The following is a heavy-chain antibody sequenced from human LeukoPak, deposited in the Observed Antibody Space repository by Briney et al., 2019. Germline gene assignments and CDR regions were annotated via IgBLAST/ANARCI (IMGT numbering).Heavy chain of an antibody. CDR1: SGSISSYY. J-gene: IGHJ5*02. Sequence: SETLSLTCTVSSGSISSYYRSWIGQPGGKGLEWIGRIYTSGSTNYNPSLKSRVTMSVDTSKNQFSLKLSSVTAADTAVYYCARDLGGYDKRTNWFDPWGQGTLVTVSS. CDR2: IYTSGST. D-gene: IGHD5-12*01. CDR3: ARDLGGYDKRTNWFDP. V-gene: IGHV4-4*07.